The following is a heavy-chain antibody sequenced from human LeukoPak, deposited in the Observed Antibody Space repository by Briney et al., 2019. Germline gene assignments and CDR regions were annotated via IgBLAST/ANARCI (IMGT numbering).Heavy chain of an antibody. CDR2: INHSGST. J-gene: IGHJ4*02. CDR1: GGSISSGGYY. CDR3: AVKGAPLTYFDY. D-gene: IGHD1-26*01. V-gene: IGHV4-39*07. Sequence: SETLSLTCTVSGGSISSGGYYWSWIRQPPGKGLEWIGEINHSGSTNYNPSLKSRVTISVDTSKNQFSLKLSSVTAADTAVYYCAVKGAPLTYFDYWGQGTLVTVSS.